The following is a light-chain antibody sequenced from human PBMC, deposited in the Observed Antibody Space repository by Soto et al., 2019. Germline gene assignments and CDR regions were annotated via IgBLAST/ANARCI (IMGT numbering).Light chain of an antibody. CDR2: DAF. CDR3: QQRSNWPST. CDR1: QSVRSY. V-gene: IGKV3-11*01. Sequence: EIVLTQSPVTLSLSPGERATLSCRASQSVRSYLAWYQQKPGQAPRLLIYDAFKRATGIPARFSGSASGTDFTLTISSLEPEDFAVYYCQQRSNWPSTFGGGTKVEIK. J-gene: IGKJ4*01.